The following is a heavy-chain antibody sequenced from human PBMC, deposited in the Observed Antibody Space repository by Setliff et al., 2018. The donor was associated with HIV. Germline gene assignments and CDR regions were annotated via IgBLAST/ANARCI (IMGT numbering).Heavy chain of an antibody. CDR2: FYSSRSN. J-gene: IGHJ6*03. CDR3: ARSRESSGYYRDYYYYLDV. V-gene: IGHV4-61*02. CDR1: GGSINSGSHY. Sequence: SETLSLTCTVSGGSINSGSHYWSWIRQPAGKGLEWIGRFYSSRSNSYNPSLKSRVTISVDTSKNQFSLRLSSVTAADTAVYCCARSRESSGYYRDYYYYLDVWGKGTTVTVSS. D-gene: IGHD6-19*01.